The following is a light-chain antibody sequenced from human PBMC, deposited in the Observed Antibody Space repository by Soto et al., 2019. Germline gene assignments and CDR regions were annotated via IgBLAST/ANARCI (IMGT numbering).Light chain of an antibody. CDR1: SSDVGGYNY. CDR3: SSYTSNSTLV. Sequence: QSALTQPASVSGSPGQSITVSCTGTSSDVGGYNYVSWYQQHPGKVPKLMIYEVSNRPPGVSNRFSGSKSGNTASLTISGLQGEDEADYYCSSYTSNSTLVFGTGTKVTVL. J-gene: IGLJ1*01. V-gene: IGLV2-14*01. CDR2: EVS.